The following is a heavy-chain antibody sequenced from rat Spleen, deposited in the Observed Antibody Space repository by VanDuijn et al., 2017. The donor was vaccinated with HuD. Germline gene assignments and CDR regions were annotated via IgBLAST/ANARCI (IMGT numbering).Heavy chain of an antibody. D-gene: IGHD1-9*01. CDR3: GRHGYNSYFDY. CDR1: GFSLTDYH. V-gene: IGHV5-22*01. CDR2: ICYEGSST. J-gene: IGHJ2*01. Sequence: VQLKESGPGLVQPSQTLSLTCTVSGFSLTDYHVHWVRQPPGKGLEWVASICYEGSSTYYGDSVKGPFTSSRDHAKSTLYLQMDSLRSEDTATYYCGRHGYNSYFDYWGQGVMVTVSS.